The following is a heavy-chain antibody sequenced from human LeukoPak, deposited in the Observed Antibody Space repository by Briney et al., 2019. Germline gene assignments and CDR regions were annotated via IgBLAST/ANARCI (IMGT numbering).Heavy chain of an antibody. V-gene: IGHV3-21*01. CDR2: ISSSRSYI. J-gene: IGHJ4*02. CDR3: TREGGFCFGDTCRFFDF. D-gene: IGHD2-15*01. CDR1: GFTFSTSS. Sequence: GGSLRLSCAASGFTFSTSSLNWVRQAPGKGLEWVSSISSSRSYIYYADSVKGRFTISRDNAKNSLYLQMNSLGAEDTAVYYCTREGGFCFGDTCRFFDFWGQGTLVTVSS.